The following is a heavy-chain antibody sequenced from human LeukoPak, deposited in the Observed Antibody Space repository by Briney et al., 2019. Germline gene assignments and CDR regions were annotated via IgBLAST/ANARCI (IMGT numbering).Heavy chain of an antibody. CDR3: ARDVLLWFGELLPPWYYYGMDV. CDR1: GYTLTGYY. Sequence: ASVKVSCKASGYTLTGYYMPWVHKAPGQGLDWMGRLNPNSGGTNYAQKFQGRVTMTRDTSISTAYMELSRLRSDDTAVYYCARDVLLWFGELLPPWYYYGMDVWGQGTTVTVSS. CDR2: LNPNSGGT. D-gene: IGHD3-10*01. V-gene: IGHV1-2*06. J-gene: IGHJ6*02.